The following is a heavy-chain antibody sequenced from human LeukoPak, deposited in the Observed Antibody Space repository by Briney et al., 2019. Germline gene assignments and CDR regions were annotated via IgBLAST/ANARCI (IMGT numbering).Heavy chain of an antibody. D-gene: IGHD3-10*01. Sequence: SQTLSLTCTVSGGSISSGSYYWNWIRQPAGKGLEWIGRIYTSGSTNYNPSLKSRVTISVDTSKNQFSLKLRSVTAADTAVYYCAREGLNMVRGVIPKEAWGWFDPWGQGTLVTVSS. CDR3: AREGLNMVRGVIPKEAWGWFDP. J-gene: IGHJ5*02. CDR2: IYTSGST. V-gene: IGHV4-61*02. CDR1: GGSISSGSYY.